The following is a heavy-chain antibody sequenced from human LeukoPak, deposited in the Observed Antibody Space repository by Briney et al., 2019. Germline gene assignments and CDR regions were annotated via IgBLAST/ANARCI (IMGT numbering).Heavy chain of an antibody. Sequence: SVKLSCKASGGTFSSYAISWVRQAPGQGLEWMGGIIPIFGTANYAQKFQGRVTITADESTSTAYMELSSLRSEDTAVYYCARDPDIVATISHYGMDVWGQGTTVTVSS. CDR2: IIPIFGTA. CDR3: ARDPDIVATISHYGMDV. D-gene: IGHD5-12*01. J-gene: IGHJ6*02. V-gene: IGHV1-69*13. CDR1: GGTFSSYA.